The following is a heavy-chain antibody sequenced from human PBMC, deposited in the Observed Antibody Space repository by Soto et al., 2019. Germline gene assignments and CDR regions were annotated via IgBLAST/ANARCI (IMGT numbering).Heavy chain of an antibody. CDR1: GFTFDDYT. V-gene: IGHV3-43*01. CDR3: AKALYSTFRGYYGMDV. Sequence: GGSLRLSCAASGFTFDDYTMHWVRQAPGKGLEWVSLISWDGGSTYYADSVKGRFTISRDNSKNSLYLQMNSLRTEDTAFFYCAKALYSTFRGYYGMDVWGQGTTVTVSS. CDR2: ISWDGGST. D-gene: IGHD6-13*01. J-gene: IGHJ6*02.